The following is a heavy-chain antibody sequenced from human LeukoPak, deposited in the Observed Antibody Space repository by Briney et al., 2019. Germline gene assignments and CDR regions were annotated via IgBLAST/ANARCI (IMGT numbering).Heavy chain of an antibody. Sequence: ASVKVSCKVSGYTLTELSMHWVRQAPGKGLEWMGGFDPEDGETIYAQKFQGRVTMTEDTSTDTAYMELSSLRSEDTAVYYCATGQQDYSNYAYYFDYWGQGTLVTVSS. J-gene: IGHJ4*02. CDR2: FDPEDGET. D-gene: IGHD4-11*01. CDR3: ATGQQDYSNYAYYFDY. CDR1: GYTLTELS. V-gene: IGHV1-24*01.